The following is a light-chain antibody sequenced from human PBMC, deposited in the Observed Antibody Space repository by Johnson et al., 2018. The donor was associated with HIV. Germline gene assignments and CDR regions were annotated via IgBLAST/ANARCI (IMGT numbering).Light chain of an antibody. V-gene: IGLV1-51*02. J-gene: IGLJ1*01. CDR2: ENN. CDR3: GTWDSSLSAYV. Sequence: QSVLTQPPSVSAAPGQKVTISCSGSSSNIGNNYVSWYQCLPGTAPKLLIFENNKRPSGIPDRFSGSKSGTSATLGITGLQTGDEADYYCGTWDSSLSAYVFGTGTKVTVL. CDR1: SSNIGNNY.